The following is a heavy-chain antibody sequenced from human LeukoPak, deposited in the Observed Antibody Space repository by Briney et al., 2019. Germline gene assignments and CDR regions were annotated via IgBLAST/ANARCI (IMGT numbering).Heavy chain of an antibody. CDR3: ARAGSSGLNPGY. CDR2: INPSAGTT. Sequence: ASVKVSCKASGYTFTTYYMHWVRQAPGQGLEWMGIINPSAGTTNYAQKFQGRVTMTRDMATSTVYMELSSLRSEDTALYYCARAGSSGLNPGYWGQGTLVAVSS. CDR1: GYTFTTYY. J-gene: IGHJ4*02. V-gene: IGHV1-46*01. D-gene: IGHD6-19*01.